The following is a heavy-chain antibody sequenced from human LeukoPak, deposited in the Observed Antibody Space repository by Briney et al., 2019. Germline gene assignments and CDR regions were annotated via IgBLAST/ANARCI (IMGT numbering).Heavy chain of an antibody. CDR1: GFTFSSYS. V-gene: IGHV3-74*01. CDR3: ARGTYLDY. J-gene: IGHJ4*02. D-gene: IGHD3/OR15-3a*01. CDR2: IYSDGNTT. Sequence: GGSLRLSCAASGFTFSSYSMNWVRQAPGKGLAWVSRIYSDGNTTTYADSVKGRFTVSRDNAKNMLYLQMNSLRAEDTAVYYCARGTYLDYWGQGTLVTVSS.